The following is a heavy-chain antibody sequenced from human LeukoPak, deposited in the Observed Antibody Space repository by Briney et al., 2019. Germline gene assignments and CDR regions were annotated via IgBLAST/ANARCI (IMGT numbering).Heavy chain of an antibody. CDR3: ARASAAGTGRGVDY. CDR2: INHSGST. V-gene: IGHV4-34*01. CDR1: GGSFSGYY. D-gene: IGHD6-13*01. J-gene: IGHJ4*02. Sequence: PSETLSLTCAVYGGSFSGYYWSWIRQPPGKGLEWIGEINHSGSTNYNPSLKSRVTISVDTSKNQFSLKLSSVTAADTAVYYCARASAAGTGRGVDYWGQGTLVTVSS.